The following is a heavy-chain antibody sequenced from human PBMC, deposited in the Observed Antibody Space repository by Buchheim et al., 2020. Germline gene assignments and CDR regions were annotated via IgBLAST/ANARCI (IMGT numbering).Heavy chain of an antibody. D-gene: IGHD1-26*01. Sequence: QVQLQESGPGLVKPSETLSLTCTVSGGSISSYYWSWIRQPPGKGLEWIGYIYYSGSTNYNPSLKSRVTISVDTSKNQFSLKLSSVTAADTAVYYCARGDSLIVGATSFDYWGQGTL. J-gene: IGHJ4*02. CDR2: IYYSGST. CDR1: GGSISSYY. CDR3: ARGDSLIVGATSFDY. V-gene: IGHV4-59*01.